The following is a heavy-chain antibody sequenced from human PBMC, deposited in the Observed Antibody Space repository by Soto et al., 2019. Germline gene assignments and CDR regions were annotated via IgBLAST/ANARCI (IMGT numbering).Heavy chain of an antibody. CDR1: GYTFTSHG. CDR2: SSADNGDT. J-gene: IGHJ6*02. Sequence: GASVKVSCKGSGYTFTSHGITWVRQAPGQGLEWMGWSSADNGDTKYAQKVQGRVTMTTETSTSTAYMELRSLRFDDTAIYYCARPRKWLGSGGMDVWGQGTTVTVS. V-gene: IGHV1-18*01. D-gene: IGHD5-12*01. CDR3: ARPRKWLGSGGMDV.